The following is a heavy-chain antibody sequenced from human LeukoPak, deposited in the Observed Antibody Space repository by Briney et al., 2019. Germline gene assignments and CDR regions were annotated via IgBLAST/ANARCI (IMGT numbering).Heavy chain of an antibody. D-gene: IGHD3-22*01. V-gene: IGHV3-64*01. Sequence: GGSLRLSCAASGFTFSSYAMHWVRQAPGKGLEYVSAISSNGGSTYYANSVKGRFTISRDNSKNTLYLQMGSLRAEDMAVYYCARPYGGYYSAHFDYWGQGTLVTVSS. CDR2: ISSNGGST. CDR3: ARPYGGYYSAHFDY. J-gene: IGHJ4*02. CDR1: GFTFSSYA.